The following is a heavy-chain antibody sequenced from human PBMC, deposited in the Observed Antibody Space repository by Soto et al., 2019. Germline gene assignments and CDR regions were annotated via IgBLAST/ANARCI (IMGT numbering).Heavy chain of an antibody. CDR1: GFTFSSYS. CDR2: ISSSSSTI. J-gene: IGHJ5*02. CDR3: ARARSVVVITTGDWFDP. Sequence: GGALRLSCAASGFTFSSYSMNWVRQAPGKGLEWVSYISSSSSTIYYADSVKGRFTISRDNAKNSLYLQMNSLRDEDTAVYYCARARSVVVITTGDWFDPWGQGTLVTVSS. D-gene: IGHD3-22*01. V-gene: IGHV3-48*02.